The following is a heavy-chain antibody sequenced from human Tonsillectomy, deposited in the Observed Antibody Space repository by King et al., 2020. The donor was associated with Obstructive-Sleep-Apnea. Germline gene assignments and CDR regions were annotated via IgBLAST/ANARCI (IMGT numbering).Heavy chain of an antibody. V-gene: IGHV3-21*01. CDR1: GFTFISYS. D-gene: IGHD3-10*01. CDR3: ARGILWFGELRGWFDP. Sequence: VQLVESGGGLVKPGGSLRLSCAASGFTFISYSMNWVRQAPGKGLEWVSSISSRSSYIYYADSVKGRFTISRYNAKNSLYLQMKSLRAEDTAVYYCARGILWFGELRGWFDPWGQGTLVTVSS. CDR2: ISSRSSYI. J-gene: IGHJ5*02.